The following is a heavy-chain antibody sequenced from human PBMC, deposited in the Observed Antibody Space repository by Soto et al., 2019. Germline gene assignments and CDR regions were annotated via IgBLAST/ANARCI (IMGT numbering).Heavy chain of an antibody. D-gene: IGHD6-19*01. CDR1: GFTFSSYG. CDR3: ASVGYSSGWYDY. CDR2: IWYDGSTK. V-gene: IGHV3-33*01. Sequence: QVQLVESGGGVVQPGRSLRLSCAASGFTFSSYGMHWVRQAPGKGLEWVAVIWYDGSTKYYADSVKGRFTISRDNSKNTLYQQMNSLRAEDTAVYYCASVGYSSGWYDYWGQGTLVTVSS. J-gene: IGHJ4*02.